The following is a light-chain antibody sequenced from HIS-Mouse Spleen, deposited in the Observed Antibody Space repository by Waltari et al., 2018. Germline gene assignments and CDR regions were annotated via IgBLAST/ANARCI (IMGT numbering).Light chain of an antibody. V-gene: IGLV3-10*01. J-gene: IGLJ2*01. CDR3: YSTDSSGNHRV. CDR2: EDS. CDR1: ALPKKY. Sequence: SYALTQPPSVSVSPGQTARLTCSGDALPKKYPYLYQQKSGQAPVLVIYEDSKRPSGIPERFSGSSSGTMATLTISGAQVEDEADYYCYSTDSSGNHRVFGGGTKLTVL.